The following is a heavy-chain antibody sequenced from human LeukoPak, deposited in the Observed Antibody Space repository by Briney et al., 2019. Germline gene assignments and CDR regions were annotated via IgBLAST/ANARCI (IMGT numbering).Heavy chain of an antibody. CDR3: ARGWNIVVVPAGAYESYFDY. J-gene: IGHJ4*02. D-gene: IGHD2-2*01. V-gene: IGHV1-69*13. CDR2: IIPIFGTA. CDR1: GGTFSSYA. Sequence: SVKVSCKASGGTFSSYAISWVRQAPGQGLEWMGGIIPIFGTANYAQKFQGRVTITADESTSTAYMELSSLISEDTAVYYCARGWNIVVVPAGAYESYFDYWGQGTLVTVSS.